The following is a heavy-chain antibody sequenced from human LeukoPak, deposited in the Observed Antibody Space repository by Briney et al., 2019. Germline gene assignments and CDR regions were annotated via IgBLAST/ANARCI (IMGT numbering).Heavy chain of an antibody. CDR2: IYPDDSDT. Sequence: GEPLKISCKGSGYSFTSYWIAWVRQMPGKGLEWMGIIYPDDSDTTYSPSFQGQVTISADKSSAYLQWSSLKASDTAMYYCARRSNGGKEFDQWGQGTLVTVSS. CDR1: GYSFTSYW. V-gene: IGHV5-51*01. J-gene: IGHJ4*02. CDR3: ARRSNGGKEFDQ. D-gene: IGHD4-23*01.